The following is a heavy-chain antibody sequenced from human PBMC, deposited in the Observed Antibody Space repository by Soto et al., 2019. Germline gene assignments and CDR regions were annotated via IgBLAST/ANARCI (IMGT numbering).Heavy chain of an antibody. D-gene: IGHD2-15*01. CDR2: INHSGST. CDR1: GGSFSGYY. Sequence: SETLSLTCAFYGGSFSGYYWSLIRQPPGKGLEWIGEINHSGSTNYNPSLKSRVTISVDTSKNQFSLKLSSVTAADTAVYYCARGQGRCSGGSCYSNYYYYYGMDVWGQGTTVTVSS. J-gene: IGHJ6*02. V-gene: IGHV4-34*01. CDR3: ARGQGRCSGGSCYSNYYYYYGMDV.